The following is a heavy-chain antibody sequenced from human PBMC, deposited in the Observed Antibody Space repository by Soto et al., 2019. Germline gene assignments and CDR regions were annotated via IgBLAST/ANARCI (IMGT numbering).Heavy chain of an antibody. CDR2: ISYDGSNK. V-gene: IGHV3-30*18. CDR1: GFTFSSYG. J-gene: IGHJ6*03. CDR3: AKVAADIVVVPAANYYYYYMDV. D-gene: IGHD2-2*01. Sequence: GGSLRLSCAASGFTFSSYGMHWVRQAPGKGLEWVAVISYDGSNKYYADSVKGRFTISRDNSKNTLYLQMNSLRAEDTAVYYCAKVAADIVVVPAANYYYYYMDVWGKGTTVTVSS.